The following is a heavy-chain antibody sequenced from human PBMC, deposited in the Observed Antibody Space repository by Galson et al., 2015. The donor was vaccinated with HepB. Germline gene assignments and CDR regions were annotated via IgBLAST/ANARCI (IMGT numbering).Heavy chain of an antibody. CDR2: IYWDDDK. CDR3: AHRPLTFRYDAGGYWNYFDA. CDR1: GFSITTAGVG. V-gene: IGHV2-5*02. D-gene: IGHD3-22*01. J-gene: IGHJ4*02. Sequence: PALVKPTQTLTLTCTLSGFSITTAGVGVGWIRQPPGRALEWLGIIYWDDDKHYSPTLKNRVAITKDTSKNLVVLTMTNMDPIDTGTYFCAHRPLTFRYDAGGYWNYFDAWGPGMQVTVSS.